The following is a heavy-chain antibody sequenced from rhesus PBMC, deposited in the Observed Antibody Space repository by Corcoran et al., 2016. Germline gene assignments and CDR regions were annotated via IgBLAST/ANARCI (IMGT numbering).Heavy chain of an antibody. Sequence: QVQLQESGPGLGQPLESLSLTCAVSGGSISSHYWSWIPQPPGKGRGWDGYIYGSGSSTNYNPSLKSRVTLSVDTSKNQFSLKLSSVTAADTAVYYCAREGGSSGWYNWGQGVLVTVSS. J-gene: IGHJ4*01. V-gene: IGHV4S11*01. CDR3: AREGGSSGWYN. CDR1: GGSISSHY. CDR2: IYGSGSST. D-gene: IGHD6-31*01.